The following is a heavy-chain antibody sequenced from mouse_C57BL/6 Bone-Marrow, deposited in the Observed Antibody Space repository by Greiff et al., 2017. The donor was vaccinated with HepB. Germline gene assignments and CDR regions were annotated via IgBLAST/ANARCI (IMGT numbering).Heavy chain of an antibody. CDR2: IYPRSGNT. CDR1: GYTFTSYG. J-gene: IGHJ1*03. Sequence: QVQLQQSGAELARPGASVKLSCKASGYTFTSYGISWVKQRTGQGLEWIGEIYPRSGNTYYNEKFKGKATLTADKSSSTAFMELRSLTSEDSAVYFCARPYYGSSFPYFDVCGTGTTVTVSS. CDR3: ARPYYGSSFPYFDV. D-gene: IGHD1-1*01. V-gene: IGHV1-81*01.